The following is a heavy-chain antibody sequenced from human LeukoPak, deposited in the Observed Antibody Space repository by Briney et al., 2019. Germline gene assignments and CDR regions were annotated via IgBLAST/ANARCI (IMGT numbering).Heavy chain of an antibody. J-gene: IGHJ4*02. CDR1: GFTFKSYG. CDR3: ARIPRIAVTGSFDY. V-gene: IGHV3-33*01. CDR2: IWYDGSNK. D-gene: IGHD6-19*01. Sequence: GGSLRLSCVASGFTFKSYGMHWVRQAPGKGLEWVAIIWYDGSNKYYADFVKGRFTTSRDNSKNTLYLQMNSLRADDTAVYYCARIPRIAVTGSFDYWGQGTLVTVSS.